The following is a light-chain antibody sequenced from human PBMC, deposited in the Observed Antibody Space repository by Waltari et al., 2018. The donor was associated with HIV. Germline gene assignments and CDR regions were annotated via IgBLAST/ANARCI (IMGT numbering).Light chain of an antibody. CDR1: ISNIESQN. J-gene: IGLJ1*01. V-gene: IGLV1-47*01. CDR2: RNN. CDR3: AAGDESLSGYV. Sequence: QSVLTQPPSASGTPGQRVTISCSGRISNIESQNVYWYQQLPGTAPKLLSYRNNQRPSGVPDRFSGSKSGTSASLSISGRRSEDEADYYCAAGDESLSGYVFGTGTKVTVL.